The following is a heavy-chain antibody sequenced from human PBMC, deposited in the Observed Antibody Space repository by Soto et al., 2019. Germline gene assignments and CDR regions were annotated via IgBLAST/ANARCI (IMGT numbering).Heavy chain of an antibody. CDR3: ARQYYDFWSGYHYWYLDL. V-gene: IGHV3-7*01. CDR1: GFTFSTYW. CDR2: IKQDGSEK. J-gene: IGHJ2*01. D-gene: IGHD3-3*01. Sequence: EVQLVESGGGLVQPGGSLRLSCAASGFTFSTYWMSWVRQAPGKGLEWVANIKQDGSEKYYVDSVKGRFTISRDNAKQSQYLQMNRLRAEDTAVHYCARQYYDFWSGYHYWYLDLSGRGNLVTVSS.